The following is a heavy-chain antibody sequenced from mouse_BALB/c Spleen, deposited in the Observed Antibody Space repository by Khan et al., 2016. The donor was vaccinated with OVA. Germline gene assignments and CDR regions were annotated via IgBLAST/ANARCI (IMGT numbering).Heavy chain of an antibody. Sequence: VQLQQSGTVLARPGTSVKMSCKASGYTFTSYWMHWVKQRPGQGLEWIGAIYPGNSDTSYNQKFKGKAKMTAVTSTSTSYMELSSLTNEDSAVNCWTRYGYLFAYWGQGTLVTVSA. D-gene: IGHD2-2*01. J-gene: IGHJ3*01. V-gene: IGHV1-5*01. CDR3: TRYGYLFAY. CDR1: GYTFTSYW. CDR2: IYPGNSDT.